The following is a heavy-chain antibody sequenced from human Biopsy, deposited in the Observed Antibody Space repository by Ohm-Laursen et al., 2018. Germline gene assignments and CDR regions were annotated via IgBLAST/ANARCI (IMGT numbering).Heavy chain of an antibody. CDR1: DKSINKYY. D-gene: IGHD2-15*01. J-gene: IGHJ4*02. CDR3: ASLGRYCSGEKCYGIDY. Sequence: GTLSLTCTVTDKSINKYYWSWLRQPAGKGLEYIGRILFSGDTNPDYNPSLKSRVTMSVDTSKNQFSLRLSSVTAADTAVYYCASLGRYCSGEKCYGIDYWGQGTLVTVSS. V-gene: IGHV4-4*07. CDR2: ILFSGDT.